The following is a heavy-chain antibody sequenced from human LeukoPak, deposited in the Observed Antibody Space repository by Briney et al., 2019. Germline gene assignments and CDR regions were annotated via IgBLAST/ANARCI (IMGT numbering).Heavy chain of an antibody. Sequence: GGSLRLSCAASGFTFSRYAMTWIRQAPGKGLEWVSSVSGSGGSTYYADSVKGRFTISRDNSKNMLFLQMNSLRAEDTAVYYCAREVTPYYWGQGTLVTVSS. J-gene: IGHJ4*02. CDR2: VSGSGGST. V-gene: IGHV3-23*01. CDR1: GFTFSRYA. D-gene: IGHD4-23*01. CDR3: AREVTPYY.